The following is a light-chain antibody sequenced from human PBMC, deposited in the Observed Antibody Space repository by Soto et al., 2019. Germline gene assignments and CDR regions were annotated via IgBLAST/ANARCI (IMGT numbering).Light chain of an antibody. Sequence: EIVMTQSPATLSVSPGARATLSCRASQSISSKVGWYQQKPGQAPRLLIYGASTRATGVPPRFSGSGSGTEFTLTISSLPSEDFAVYYCQQYNIWSSITFGQGTRLEIK. J-gene: IGKJ5*01. CDR1: QSISSK. V-gene: IGKV3-15*01. CDR3: QQYNIWSSIT. CDR2: GAS.